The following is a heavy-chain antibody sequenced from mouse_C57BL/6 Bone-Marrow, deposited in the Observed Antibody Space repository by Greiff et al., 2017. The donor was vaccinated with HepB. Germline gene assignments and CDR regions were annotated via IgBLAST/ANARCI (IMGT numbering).Heavy chain of an antibody. V-gene: IGHV5-12*01. J-gene: IGHJ3*01. CDR1: GFTFSDYY. CDR2: ISNGGGST. Sequence: EVMLVESGGGLVQPGGSLKLSCAASGFTFSDYYMYWVRQTPEKRLEWVAYISNGGGSTYYPDTVKGRFTISRDNAKNTQYLQMSRLNSEDTAMYYCGTPIATVVAPIGYWGEGTLVTVSA. D-gene: IGHD1-1*01. CDR3: GTPIATVVAPIGY.